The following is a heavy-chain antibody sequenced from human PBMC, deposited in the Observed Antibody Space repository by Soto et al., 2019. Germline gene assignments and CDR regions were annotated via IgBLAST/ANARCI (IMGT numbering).Heavy chain of an antibody. V-gene: IGHV4-30-4*01. J-gene: IGHJ2*01. CDR3: AREVIPLTTDWYFDL. Sequence: QLQLRESGPGLVKPSETLSLTCTVSGGSISGGVGGLYYWSWIRQPPGKGLEWIGYIYESGSTYYNPSLTRRVTISVYTSKNQFSLRLSSVTAADTAVYYCAREVIPLTTDWYFDLWGRGTLVTVSS. CDR2: IYESGST. D-gene: IGHD4-17*01. CDR1: GGSISGGVGGLYY.